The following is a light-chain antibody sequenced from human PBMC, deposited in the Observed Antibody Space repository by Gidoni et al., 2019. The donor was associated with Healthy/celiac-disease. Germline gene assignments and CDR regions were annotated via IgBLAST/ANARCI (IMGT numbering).Light chain of an antibody. CDR2: KVA. CDR1: QNLVYSDGNPI. J-gene: IGKJ1*01. CDR3: MQGTHWPPTWT. Sequence: DVVLTQSPLSLPVPLGQPASISCRSRQNLVYSDGNPILHWFQQSPGQSPRRLIYKVANRDTGVPDRSSGSGSGTELTLKISRVEAEDVGVDYCMQGTHWPPTWTFXQXTKVXIK. V-gene: IGKV2-30*01.